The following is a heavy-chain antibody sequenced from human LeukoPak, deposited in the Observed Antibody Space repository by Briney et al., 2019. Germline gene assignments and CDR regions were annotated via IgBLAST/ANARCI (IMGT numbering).Heavy chain of an antibody. Sequence: ASVKVSCKAPGYTFTSYDINWVRQATGQGLEWMGWMNPNSGNTGYAQKFQGRVSMTRNTSISTAYIELGSLRSEDTAVYYCAIFFRGRIVVVGNFWGQGTLVTVSS. CDR1: GYTFTSYD. J-gene: IGHJ4*02. V-gene: IGHV1-8*01. CDR3: AIFFRGRIVVVGNF. CDR2: MNPNSGNT. D-gene: IGHD6-19*01.